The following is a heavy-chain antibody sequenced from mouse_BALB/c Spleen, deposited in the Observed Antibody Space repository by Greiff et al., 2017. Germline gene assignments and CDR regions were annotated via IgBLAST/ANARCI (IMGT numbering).Heavy chain of an antibody. Sequence: EVQLVESGGGLVKPGGSLKLSCAASGFTFSSYAMSWVRQTPEKRLEWVASISSGGSTYYPDSVKGRFTISRDNARNILYLQMSSLRSEDTAMYYCARAFPEGGYFDVWGAGTTVTVSS. CDR3: ARAFPEGGYFDV. CDR2: ISSGGST. CDR1: GFTFSSYA. V-gene: IGHV5-6-5*01. J-gene: IGHJ1*01.